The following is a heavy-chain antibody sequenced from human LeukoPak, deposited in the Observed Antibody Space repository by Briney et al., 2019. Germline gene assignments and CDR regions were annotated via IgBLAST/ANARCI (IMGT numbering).Heavy chain of an antibody. V-gene: IGHV3-15*01. J-gene: IGHJ4*02. CDR3: ATDWLNY. D-gene: IGHD3-22*01. CDR1: GFIFNKAW. CDR2: IKSNIDGGTA. Sequence: KTGGSLRLSCAASGFIFNKAWMTWLRKAPGKGLEWVGRIKSNIDGGTADYAAPVKGRFTVSRDDSRNILYLQMNSLKIEDTAVYYCATDWLNYWGQGTLVTVSS.